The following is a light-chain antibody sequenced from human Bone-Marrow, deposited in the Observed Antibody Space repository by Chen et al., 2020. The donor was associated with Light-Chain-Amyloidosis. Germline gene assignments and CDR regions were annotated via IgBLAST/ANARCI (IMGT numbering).Light chain of an antibody. CDR3: QSYQGSNQGV. Sequence: NFMLTQPHSVSESPGKTVIISCTRSSGSIATNYVQWYQQRPGSSPTTVIYEDDQRPSGVPDRFSGSIDRSSNSASLTISGLRREDEADYCCQSYQGSNQGVFGGGTKLTVL. CDR1: SGSIATNY. V-gene: IGLV6-57*01. CDR2: EDD. J-gene: IGLJ3*02.